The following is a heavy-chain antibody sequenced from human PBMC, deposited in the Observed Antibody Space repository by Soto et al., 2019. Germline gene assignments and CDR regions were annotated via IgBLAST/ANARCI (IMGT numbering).Heavy chain of an antibody. CDR1: GYSFASYW. J-gene: IGHJ6*02. D-gene: IGHD6-13*01. V-gene: IGHV5-51*01. CDR2: IYPGDSDT. Sequence: GESLKISCKGSGYSFASYWIGWVRQMPGKGLEWMGIIYPGDSDTRYSPSFQGQVTISADKSISTAYLQWSSLKASDTAMYYCARTSAAGKYYYGMDVWGQGTTVTVSS. CDR3: ARTSAAGKYYYGMDV.